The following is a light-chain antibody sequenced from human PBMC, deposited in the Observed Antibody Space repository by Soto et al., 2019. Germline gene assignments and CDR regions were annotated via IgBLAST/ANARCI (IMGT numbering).Light chain of an antibody. V-gene: IGKV3-20*01. CDR2: GVS. J-gene: IGKJ2*01. Sequence: EIVLTQSPGTLSLSPGERATLSCRASQTVSSGYLAWYQQKPGQAPRLLIYGVSTRATGIPDRFSGSGSGTDFSLTISRLEPEDFAVYYCQHYLDWPVYTFGQGTKLEIK. CDR3: QHYLDWPVYT. CDR1: QTVSSGY.